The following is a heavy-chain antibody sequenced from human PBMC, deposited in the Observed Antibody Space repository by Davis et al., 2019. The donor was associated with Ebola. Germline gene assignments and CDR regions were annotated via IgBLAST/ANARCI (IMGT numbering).Heavy chain of an antibody. CDR2: ISYDGSNK. D-gene: IGHD3-16*01. Sequence: GESLKISCAASGFTFSSYAMHWVRQAPGKGLEWVAVISYDGSNKYYADSVKGRFTISRDNSKNTLYLQMNSLRAEDTAVYYCAKAMVTFDYYYGMDVWGQGTTVTVSS. V-gene: IGHV3-30-3*01. CDR1: GFTFSSYA. J-gene: IGHJ6*02. CDR3: AKAMVTFDYYYGMDV.